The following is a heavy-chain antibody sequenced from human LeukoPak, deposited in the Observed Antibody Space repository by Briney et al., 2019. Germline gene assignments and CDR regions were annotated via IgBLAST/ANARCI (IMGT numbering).Heavy chain of an antibody. J-gene: IGHJ4*02. CDR3: AFNNNFKY. CDR1: GLSFSGQW. D-gene: IGHD1/OR15-1a*01. Sequence: GGSLRLSCTASGLSFSGQWMNWVRQSPGQGLEWVANIKYDGSEKYYVDSVKGRFTISREDAKNSLSLQMDSVRPEDTAVHYCAFNNNFKYWGQGTLVIVS. V-gene: IGHV3-7*01. CDR2: IKYDGSEK.